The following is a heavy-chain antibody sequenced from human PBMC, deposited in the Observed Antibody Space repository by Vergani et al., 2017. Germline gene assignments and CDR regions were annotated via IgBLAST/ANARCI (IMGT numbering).Heavy chain of an antibody. Sequence: QVQLQESGPGLVRPSETLSLTCTVSGGSLSGYYWNWIPPTPGEGLEWVVYVEDSGYFNYNHSLKTRVSLSSDTSNNQFSLMLSSVTVADTAVYYCARSIVGRNPPDYFDNWGQGTLVTVSS. D-gene: IGHD1-14*01. CDR1: GGSLSGYY. J-gene: IGHJ4*02. CDR3: ARSIVGRNPPDYFDN. CDR2: VEDSGYF. V-gene: IGHV4-59*01.